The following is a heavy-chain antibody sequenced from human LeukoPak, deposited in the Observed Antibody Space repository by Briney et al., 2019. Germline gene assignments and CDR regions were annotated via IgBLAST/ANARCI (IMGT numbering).Heavy chain of an antibody. V-gene: IGHV4-59*01. CDR2: IYYSGST. D-gene: IGHD6-19*01. CDR1: GGSISSYY. Sequence: KPSETLSLTCTVSGGSISSYYWSWIRQPPGKGLEWIGYIYYSGSTNYNPSLKSRVTLSVDTSKNQFSLKLSSVTAADTAVYYCARDRGSSGWYGDVFDIWGQGTMVTVSS. J-gene: IGHJ3*02. CDR3: ARDRGSSGWYGDVFDI.